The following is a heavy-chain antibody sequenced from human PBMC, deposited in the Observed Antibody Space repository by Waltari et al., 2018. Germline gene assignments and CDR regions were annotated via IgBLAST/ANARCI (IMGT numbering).Heavy chain of an antibody. J-gene: IGHJ5*02. CDR2: IYTSGRT. CDR3: ARVVGSSGPIKRGWFDP. Sequence: QVQLQESGPGLVKPSETLSLTCTVSGGSISSYSGSWIRQPAGKGLEWIGRIYTSGRTNNNPSLKSRVTMSVDTSKNQFSLKLSSVTAADTAVYYCARVVGSSGPIKRGWFDPWGQGTLVTVSS. CDR1: GGSISSYS. V-gene: IGHV4-4*07. D-gene: IGHD3-3*01.